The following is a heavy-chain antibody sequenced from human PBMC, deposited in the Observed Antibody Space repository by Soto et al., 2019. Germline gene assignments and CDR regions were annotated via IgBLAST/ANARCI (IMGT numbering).Heavy chain of an antibody. Sequence: VQLVESGGGVVQPGRSLRLSCAASGFTFSDYAMHWVRQAPGKGLEWVAVISHDGRNTHYADSVKGRFTISRDSSKNTVSLEMTSLRAVDTAVYYCAKGGRQWLVTSDFNYWGQGARVTVSS. J-gene: IGHJ4*02. D-gene: IGHD6-19*01. V-gene: IGHV3-30*18. CDR1: GFTFSDYA. CDR2: ISHDGRNT. CDR3: AKGGRQWLVTSDFNY.